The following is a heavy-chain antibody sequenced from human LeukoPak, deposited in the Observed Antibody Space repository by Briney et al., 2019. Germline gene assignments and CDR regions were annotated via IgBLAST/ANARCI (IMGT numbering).Heavy chain of an antibody. D-gene: IGHD3-9*01. CDR2: INSDGTST. J-gene: IGHJ3*02. CDR1: GFTFSRTW. V-gene: IGHV3-74*01. Sequence: GGSLRLSCGASGFTFSRTWMHWVRQAPGKGLVCVSRINSDGTSTVYADSVKGRFTISRDNAKNSLYLQMNSLRAEDTAVYYCARDHYDILTGLDAFDIWGQGTMVTVSS. CDR3: ARDHYDILTGLDAFDI.